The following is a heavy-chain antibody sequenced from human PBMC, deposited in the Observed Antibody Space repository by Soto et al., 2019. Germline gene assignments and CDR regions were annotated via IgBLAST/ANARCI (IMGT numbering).Heavy chain of an antibody. CDR2: ISAYNGNT. CDR3: ARGGWIQLWLEDYYFDY. Sequence: ASVKVSCKASGYTFTSYDINWVRQATGQGLEWMGWISAYNGNTNYAQKLQGRVTMTTDTSTSTAYMELRSLRSDDTAVYYCARGGWIQLWLEDYYFDYWGQGTLVTVSS. CDR1: GYTFTSYD. J-gene: IGHJ4*02. D-gene: IGHD5-18*01. V-gene: IGHV1-18*01.